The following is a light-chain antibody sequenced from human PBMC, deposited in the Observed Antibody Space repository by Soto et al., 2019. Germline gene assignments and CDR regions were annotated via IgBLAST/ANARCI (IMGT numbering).Light chain of an antibody. V-gene: IGLV2-11*01. Sequence: QSVLTQPRSVSGSPRQSVTISCTGTSSDVGGYNYVSWYQQHPGRAPRVMIYDVKTRPSGVPDRFSGSKSGNTASLTISELQAEDEADYYCCSYAGDYTFVFGTGTKLTVL. CDR2: DVK. CDR3: CSYAGDYTFV. J-gene: IGLJ1*01. CDR1: SSDVGGYNY.